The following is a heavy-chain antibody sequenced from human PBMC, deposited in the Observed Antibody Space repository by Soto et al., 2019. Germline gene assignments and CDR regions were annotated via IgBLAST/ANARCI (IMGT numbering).Heavy chain of an antibody. CDR1: GFTFSSYS. J-gene: IGHJ5*02. CDR2: ISSSSSTI. D-gene: IGHD3-10*01. V-gene: IGHV3-48*02. CDR3: ARDPGTLNWSAP. Sequence: EVQLVESGGGLVQPGGSLRLSCAASGFTFSSYSMNWVRQAPGKGLEWVSYISSSSSTIYYADSVKGRFTISRDNAKNPLYLQRKGLRDEDTAVYYCARDPGTLNWSAPWGQGTLVTVSS.